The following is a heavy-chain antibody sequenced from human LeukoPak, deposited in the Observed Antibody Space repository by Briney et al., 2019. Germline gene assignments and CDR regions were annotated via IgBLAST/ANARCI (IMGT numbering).Heavy chain of an antibody. J-gene: IGHJ6*03. CDR2: IIPIFGTV. D-gene: IGHD3-16*01. CDR1: GGTFSSYA. V-gene: IGHV1-69*06. Sequence: SVKVSCKASGGTFSSYAISWVRQAPGQGLEWMGGIIPIFGTVNYAQKFQGRVTITADKSTSTAYMELSSLRSEDTAVYYCARGGGRYYYYYMDVWGKGTTVTVSS. CDR3: ARGGGRYYYYYMDV.